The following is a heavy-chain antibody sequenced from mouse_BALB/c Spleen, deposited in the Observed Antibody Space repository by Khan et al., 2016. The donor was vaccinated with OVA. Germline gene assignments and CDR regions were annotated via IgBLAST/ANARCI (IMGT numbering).Heavy chain of an antibody. Sequence: EVELVESGGGLVQPGGSRKLSCAASGFTFSSFGMFWVRQAPEKGVEWVAYIRSGSSTFYYADTVKGRFTISRDNPKNTLFLQMTRLRSEDTAMYYCARLLGIYAMDYWGQGTSVTVSS. J-gene: IGHJ4*01. CDR3: ARLLGIYAMDY. CDR2: IRSGSSTF. CDR1: GFTFSSFG. D-gene: IGHD1-1*02. V-gene: IGHV5-17*02.